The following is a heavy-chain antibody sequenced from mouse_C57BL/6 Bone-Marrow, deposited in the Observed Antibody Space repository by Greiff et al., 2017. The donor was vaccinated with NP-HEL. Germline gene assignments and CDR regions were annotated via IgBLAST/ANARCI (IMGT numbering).Heavy chain of an antibody. D-gene: IGHD1-1*01. V-gene: IGHV1-81*01. CDR1: GYTFTSYG. CDR3: ARFITTVVDY. J-gene: IGHJ2*01. Sequence: QVQLQQSGAELARPGASVKLSCKASGYTFTSYGISWVKQRTGQGLGWIGEIYPRSGNTYYNEKFKGKATLTADKSSSTAYMELRSLTSEDSAVYFCARFITTVVDYWGQGTTLTVSS. CDR2: IYPRSGNT.